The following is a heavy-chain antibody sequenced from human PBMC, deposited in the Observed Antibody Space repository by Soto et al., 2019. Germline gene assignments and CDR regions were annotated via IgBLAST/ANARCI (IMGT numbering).Heavy chain of an antibody. CDR2: IKGDGNSV. J-gene: IGHJ5*02. V-gene: IGHV3-74*01. D-gene: IGHD2-15*01. Sequence: GGSLRLSCAASGFTFSSYWMHWVRQAPGKGPVWVSRIKGDGNSVGYADSVKGRFIISRDNARNTLFLQMNSLRAEDTAVYYCAREIRRLSGAIRWFDPWGQGTLVTVSS. CDR3: AREIRRLSGAIRWFDP. CDR1: GFTFSSYW.